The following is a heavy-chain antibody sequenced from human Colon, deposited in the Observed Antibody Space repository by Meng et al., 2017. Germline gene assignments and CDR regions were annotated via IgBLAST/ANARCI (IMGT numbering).Heavy chain of an antibody. Sequence: GESLKISCAASGFTFSTYWMSWVRQAPGKGLEWVGRIKSKTDGGTTDYAAPVKGRFTISRDDSKNTLYLQMNSLKTEDTAVYYCTTDPLWELLTGRPFDYWGQGTLVTVSS. D-gene: IGHD1-26*01. CDR3: TTDPLWELLTGRPFDY. CDR2: IKSKTDGGTT. CDR1: GFTFSTYW. V-gene: IGHV3-15*01. J-gene: IGHJ4*02.